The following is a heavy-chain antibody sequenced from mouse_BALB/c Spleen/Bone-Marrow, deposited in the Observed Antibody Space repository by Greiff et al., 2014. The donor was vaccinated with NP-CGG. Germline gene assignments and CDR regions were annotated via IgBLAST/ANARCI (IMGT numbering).Heavy chain of an antibody. CDR3: AREDILYAMDY. CDR1: GYTFTSYW. V-gene: IGHV1S81*02. J-gene: IGHJ4*01. Sequence: QGQPPQSGAEMVKPGASVKLSCKASGYTFTSYWVHWGEQRPRQSLEGIGEINPSNGRTNYNEKFKSKATLTVDKSSSTAYMQLSSLTSEDSAVYYCAREDILYAMDYWGQGTSVTVSS. CDR2: INPSNGRT.